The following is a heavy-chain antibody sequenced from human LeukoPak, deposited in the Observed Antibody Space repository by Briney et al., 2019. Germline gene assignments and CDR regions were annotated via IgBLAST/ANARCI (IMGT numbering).Heavy chain of an antibody. D-gene: IGHD4-23*01. CDR3: AKDVGGNYYYYMDV. CDR2: ISWNSGSI. Sequence: GGSLRLSCAASGFTFDDYAMHGVRQAPGKGLEGVSGISWNSGSIVYADSVKGRFTISRDNAKNSLYLQMNSLRAEDMALYYCAKDVGGNYYYYMDVWGKGTTVTVSS. J-gene: IGHJ6*03. CDR1: GFTFDDYA. V-gene: IGHV3-9*03.